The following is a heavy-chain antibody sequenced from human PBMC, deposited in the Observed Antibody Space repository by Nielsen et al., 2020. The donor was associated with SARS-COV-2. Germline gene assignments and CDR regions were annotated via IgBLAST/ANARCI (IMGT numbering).Heavy chain of an antibody. CDR3: AATAPRDYDSSGYYFDY. CDR2: IKSDGSST. V-gene: IGHV3-74*01. D-gene: IGHD3-22*01. J-gene: IGHJ4*02. CDR1: GCTFSRYW. Sequence: ESLKISCAASGCTFSRYWLHWVRQVPGKGLVWVSRIKSDGSSTSHADFVRGRFTISRDNAKNTLYLQMNSLRVEDTAVYYCAATAPRDYDSSGYYFDYWGQGTLVTVSS.